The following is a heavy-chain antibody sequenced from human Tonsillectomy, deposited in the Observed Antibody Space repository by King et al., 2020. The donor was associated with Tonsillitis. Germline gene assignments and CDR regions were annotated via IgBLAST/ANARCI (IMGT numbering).Heavy chain of an antibody. D-gene: IGHD4-23*01. V-gene: IGHV3-33*08. CDR2: IWYDGSNK. CDR1: GFTFSSYG. J-gene: IGHJ6*03. Sequence: VQLVESGGGVVQPGRSLRLSCAASGFTFSSYGMHWGRQAPGKGLEWVAVIWYDGSNKYYADSVKGRFTISRDNSKNTLYLQMNSLRAEDTAVYYCARDRAYGGPDDYYYYYYMDVWGKGTTVTVSS. CDR3: ARDRAYGGPDDYYYYYYMDV.